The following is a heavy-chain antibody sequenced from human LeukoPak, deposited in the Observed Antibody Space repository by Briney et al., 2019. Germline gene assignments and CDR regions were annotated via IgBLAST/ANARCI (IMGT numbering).Heavy chain of an antibody. CDR2: ISSSGSTI. CDR1: GFTFSDYY. J-gene: IGHJ6*03. V-gene: IGHV3-11*04. Sequence: KPGGSLRLSCAASGFTFSDYYMSWIRQAPWKGLEWVSYISSSGSTIYYADSVKGRFTISRDNAKNSLYLQMNSLRAEDTAVYYCARGRSYDFWSGYRAGYYMDVWGKGTTVTVSS. D-gene: IGHD3-3*01. CDR3: ARGRSYDFWSGYRAGYYMDV.